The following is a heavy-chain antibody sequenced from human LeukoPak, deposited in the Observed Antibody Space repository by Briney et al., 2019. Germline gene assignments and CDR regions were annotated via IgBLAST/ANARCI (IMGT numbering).Heavy chain of an antibody. Sequence: SETLSLTCTVSGGSISSYYWSWFRQPPGKGLEWIGYIYYSGSTNYNPSLKSRVTISVDTSKNQFSLKLSSVTAADTAVYYCARHSPYSSSWYSDAFDIWGQGTMVTVSS. V-gene: IGHV4-59*08. CDR3: ARHSPYSSSWYSDAFDI. D-gene: IGHD6-13*01. CDR1: GGSISSYY. J-gene: IGHJ3*02. CDR2: IYYSGST.